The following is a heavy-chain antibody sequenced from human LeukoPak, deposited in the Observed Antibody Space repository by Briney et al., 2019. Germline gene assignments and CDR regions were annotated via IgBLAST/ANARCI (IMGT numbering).Heavy chain of an antibody. CDR3: VRHSRVVAFDY. CDR1: SVSTINRY. Sequence: SETLFRTCTVASVSTINRYSSCCRQPPGKGLEWIGYIYYTGNTNYNPSLKSRVTISEDISKNQVSLRLSSVTAADTAVYYCVRHSRVVAFDYWGQGNLVTVSS. D-gene: IGHD2-15*01. J-gene: IGHJ4*02. V-gene: IGHV4-59*08. CDR2: IYYTGNT.